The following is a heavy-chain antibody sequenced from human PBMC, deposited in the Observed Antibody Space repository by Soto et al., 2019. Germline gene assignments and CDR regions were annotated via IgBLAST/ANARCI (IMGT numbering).Heavy chain of an antibody. V-gene: IGHV3-21*01. CDR1: GFTFSSYS. CDR3: QQQLVRGIDV. Sequence: GGSLRLSCAASGFTFSSYSMNWVRQAPGKGLEWVSSISSSSSYIYYADSVKGRFTISRDNARNSLYLQMNSLRAEDTAVYYCQQQLVRGIDVWGQGTTVTVSS. J-gene: IGHJ6*02. CDR2: ISSSSSYI. D-gene: IGHD6-13*01.